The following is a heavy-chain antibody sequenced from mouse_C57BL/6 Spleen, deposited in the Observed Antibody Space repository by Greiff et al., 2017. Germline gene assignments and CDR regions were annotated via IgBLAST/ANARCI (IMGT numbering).Heavy chain of an antibody. CDR1: GYTFTSYW. CDR2: IDPSDSYT. CDR3: ARYDGYFYAMDY. Sequence: QVQLKQPGAELVMPGASVKLSCKASGYTFTSYWMHWVKQRPGQGLEWIGEIDPSDSYTNYNQKFKGKSTLTVDKSSSTAYMQLSSLTSEDSAVYYCARYDGYFYAMDYWGQGTSVTVSS. D-gene: IGHD2-3*01. V-gene: IGHV1-69*01. J-gene: IGHJ4*01.